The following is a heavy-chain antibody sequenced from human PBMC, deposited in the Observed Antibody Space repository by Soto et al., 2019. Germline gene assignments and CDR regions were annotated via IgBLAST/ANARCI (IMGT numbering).Heavy chain of an antibody. CDR3: ARDAYYYDSSGYWEYYFDY. CDR1: GLTFSSYW. J-gene: IGHJ4*02. CDR2: IKQDGSEK. D-gene: IGHD3-22*01. Sequence: PGGSLRLSCAASGLTFSSYWMGWVLQAPGNGLEWVANIKQDGSEKYYVDSVKGRFTISRDNAKNSLYLQMNSLRAEDTAVYYCARDAYYYDSSGYWEYYFDYWGQGTLVTVSS. V-gene: IGHV3-7*01.